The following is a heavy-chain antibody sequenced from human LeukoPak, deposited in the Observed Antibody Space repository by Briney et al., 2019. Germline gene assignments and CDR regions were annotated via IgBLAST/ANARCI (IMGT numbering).Heavy chain of an antibody. CDR2: ISSPSYGT. CDR3: ARDRGYYYGSGSFDY. J-gene: IGHJ4*02. CDR1: GFSFTSYS. D-gene: IGHD3-10*01. Sequence: GGSLRLSCVASGFSFTSYSMNWFRQRPGKGLEWVSWISSPSYGTFYADSVKGRFTISRDNAKNSLYLQMNSLRDEDTAVYYCARDRGYYYGSGSFDYWGQGTLVTVSS. V-gene: IGHV3-48*02.